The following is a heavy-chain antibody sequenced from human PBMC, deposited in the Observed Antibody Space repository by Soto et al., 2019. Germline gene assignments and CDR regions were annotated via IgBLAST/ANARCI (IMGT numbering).Heavy chain of an antibody. CDR3: NTYGVGATNSWFDP. J-gene: IGHJ5*01. CDR1: GFIFSNVW. V-gene: IGHV3-15*01. CDR2: IKSKGDDGTT. D-gene: IGHD1-26*01. Sequence: GGSLRLSCAGSGFIFSNVWMNWVRQAPGKGLEWVGHIKSKGDDGTTDYAAPVKGRFTISRDDSKNTLYLEMNSLQSEDTALYYCNTYGVGATNSWFDPWGQGTLVTVSS.